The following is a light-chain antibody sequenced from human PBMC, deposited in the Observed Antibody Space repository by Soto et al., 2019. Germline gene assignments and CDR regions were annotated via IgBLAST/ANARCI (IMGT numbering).Light chain of an antibody. CDR2: AAS. J-gene: IGKJ4*01. CDR3: QQSQSTPLT. Sequence: DIQMTQSPSSLSASVGDRVTITCRASQTISRNLNWYQQKPGKAPKLLIYAASSLQSVVPSRFSGSGSGTDFTLTISSLQPEDFASYFCQQSQSTPLTFGGGTKVEIK. V-gene: IGKV1-39*01. CDR1: QTISRN.